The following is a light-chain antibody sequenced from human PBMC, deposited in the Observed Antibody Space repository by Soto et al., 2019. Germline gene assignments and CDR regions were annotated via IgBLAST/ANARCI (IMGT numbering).Light chain of an antibody. Sequence: SYDLTQPPSVSVAPGQTARITCGGINIGRKSVHWYQQKPGQAPVVVVYDDRDRPSGIPERFSGSNSGNTASLTISGLQPEDEADYYCSSYRSIGSLVFGTGTKLTVL. CDR2: DDR. CDR3: SSYRSIGSLV. V-gene: IGLV3-21*02. J-gene: IGLJ1*01. CDR1: NIGRKS.